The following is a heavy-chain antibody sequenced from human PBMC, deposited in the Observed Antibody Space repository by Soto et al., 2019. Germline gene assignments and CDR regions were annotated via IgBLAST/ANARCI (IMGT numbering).Heavy chain of an antibody. V-gene: IGHV3-48*03. D-gene: IGHD2-2*01. CDR2: ISSSGSTI. J-gene: IGHJ6*02. CDR1: GFTFSSYE. CDR3: AREDIVVVPAAISYYYGMDV. Sequence: GGSLRLSCAASGFTFSSYEMNWVRQAPGKGLEWVSYISSSGSTIYYADSVKGRFTISRDNAKNSLYLQMNSLRAEDTAVYYCAREDIVVVPAAISYYYGMDVWRQGTTVTVSS.